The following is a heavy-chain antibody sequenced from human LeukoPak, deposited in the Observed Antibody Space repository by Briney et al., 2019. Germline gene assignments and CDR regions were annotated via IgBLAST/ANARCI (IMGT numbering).Heavy chain of an antibody. CDR1: GGSISSYY. CDR3: ARDNILTGGVDY. Sequence: SETLSLTCTVSGGSISSYYWSWIRQPPGKGLEWIGYIYYSGSTNYNPSLKSRVTISVDTSKNQFSLKLSPVTAADTAVYYCARDNILTGGVDYWGQGTLVTVSS. J-gene: IGHJ4*02. D-gene: IGHD3-9*01. CDR2: IYYSGST. V-gene: IGHV4-59*01.